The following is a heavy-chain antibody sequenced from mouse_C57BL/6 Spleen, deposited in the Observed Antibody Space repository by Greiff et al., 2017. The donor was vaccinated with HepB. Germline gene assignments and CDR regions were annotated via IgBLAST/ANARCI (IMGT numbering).Heavy chain of an antibody. CDR2: IDPDTGGT. D-gene: IGHD2-4*01. CDR3: TVKVYDYDGGFDY. J-gene: IGHJ2*01. Sequence: QVQLQQSGAELVRPGASVTLSCKASGYTFTDYEMHWVKQTPVHGLEWIGAIDPDTGGTAYNQKFKGKAILTADQSSSTAYMELSSLTSEDSAVYYCTVKVYDYDGGFDYWGQGTTLTVSS. CDR1: GYTFTDYE. V-gene: IGHV1-15*01.